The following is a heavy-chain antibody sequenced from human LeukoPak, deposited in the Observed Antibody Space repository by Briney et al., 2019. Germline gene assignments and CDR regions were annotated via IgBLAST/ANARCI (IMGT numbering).Heavy chain of an antibody. D-gene: IGHD3-22*01. CDR2: IYYSGST. J-gene: IGHJ5*02. Sequence: SSETLSLTCTVSGGSISSGGYYWSWIRQHPGKGLEWIGYIYYSGSTYYNPSLKSRVTISVDTSKNQFSLKLSSVTAADTAVYYCARDLRPYYYDSSGYYYGWFDPWGQGTLVTVSS. CDR3: ARDLRPYYYDSSGYYYGWFDP. CDR1: GGSISSGGYY. V-gene: IGHV4-31*03.